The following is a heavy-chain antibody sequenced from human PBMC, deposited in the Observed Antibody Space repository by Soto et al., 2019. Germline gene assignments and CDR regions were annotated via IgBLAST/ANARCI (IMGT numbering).Heavy chain of an antibody. CDR1: GFSIATSGVS. J-gene: IGHJ4*02. CDR3: AHRPWGGVGYFPY. Sequence: QITLTESGPTMVKPTQTLTLTCSFSGFSIATSGVSVGWIRQPPGEALEWLAVINWVGDALYSPSLETRLTVTKDTSNTQVVLTITDMDPVDTATYYCAHRPWGGVGYFPYWGQGMLVTVSS. D-gene: IGHD3-16*01. CDR2: INWVGDA. V-gene: IGHV2-5*02.